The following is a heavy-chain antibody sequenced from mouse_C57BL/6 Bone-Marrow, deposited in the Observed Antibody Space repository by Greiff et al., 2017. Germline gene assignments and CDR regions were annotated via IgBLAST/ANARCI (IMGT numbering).Heavy chain of an antibody. CDR1: GYAFSSSC. D-gene: IGHD3-3*01. Sequence: QVQLKESGPELVKPGASVKISCKASGYAFSSSCMNWVKQRPGKGLEGIGRIYPGVGDPNYNGKFKGKATLTADKSSSTAYMHLSSLASEDSAVYGCAGGCAYFDYWGQGTTLTVSS. CDR3: AGGCAYFDY. CDR2: IYPGVGDP. J-gene: IGHJ2*01. V-gene: IGHV1-82*01.